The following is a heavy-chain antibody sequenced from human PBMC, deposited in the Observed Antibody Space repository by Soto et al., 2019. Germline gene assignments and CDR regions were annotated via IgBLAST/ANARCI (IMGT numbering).Heavy chain of an antibody. J-gene: IGHJ6*01. CDR2: ISYDGSNK. CDR1: GFTFSSYA. CDR3: ARDGVATITNYYYYGMDV. Sequence: QVQLVESGGGVVQPGRSLRLSCAASGFTFSSYAMHWVRQAPGKGLEWVAVISYDGSNKYYADSVKGRFTISRDNSKNTLYLQMNSLRAEDTAVYYCARDGVATITNYYYYGMDVW. D-gene: IGHD5-12*01. V-gene: IGHV3-30-3*01.